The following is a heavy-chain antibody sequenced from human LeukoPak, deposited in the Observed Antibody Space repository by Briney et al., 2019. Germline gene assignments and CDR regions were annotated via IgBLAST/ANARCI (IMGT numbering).Heavy chain of an antibody. Sequence: PSETLFLTCAVYGGSFSGYYWSWIRQPPGKGLEWIGEINHSGSTNYNPSLKSRVTISVDTSKNQFSLKLSSVTAADTAVYYCARGVSRYFDWLLLVGWFDPWGQGTLVTVSS. CDR3: ARGVSRYFDWLLLVGWFDP. CDR2: INHSGST. CDR1: GGSFSGYY. V-gene: IGHV4-34*01. D-gene: IGHD3-9*01. J-gene: IGHJ5*02.